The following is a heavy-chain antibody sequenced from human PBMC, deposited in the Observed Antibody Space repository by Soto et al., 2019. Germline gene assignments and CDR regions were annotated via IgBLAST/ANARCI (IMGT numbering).Heavy chain of an antibody. CDR1: GFPFSNYE. CDR2: IDSSGNHI. J-gene: IGHJ3*02. D-gene: IGHD3-10*01. CDR3: ASEGPFGNHDAFDI. V-gene: IGHV3-48*03. Sequence: EVQVVESGGGLVQPGGSLRLSCAASGFPFSNYEMNWVRQAPGKGLEWLSYIDSSGNHINYADSVKGRFTISRDNAENSLFLQMNSLRAEDTAFYYCASEGPFGNHDAFDIWGRGTLVTVSS.